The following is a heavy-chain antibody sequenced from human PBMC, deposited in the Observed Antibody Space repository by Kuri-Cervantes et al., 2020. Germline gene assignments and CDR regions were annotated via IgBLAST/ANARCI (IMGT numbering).Heavy chain of an antibody. J-gene: IGHJ5*02. Sequence: ASVKVSCKASGYTFTGYYMHWVRQAPGQGLEWMGIISPSGGSTSYAQKFQGRVTMTRDTSTSTVYMELSSLRSEDTAVYYCAREPTDYCGGDCFDWFDPWGQGTLVTVSS. CDR2: ISPSGGST. CDR3: AREPTDYCGGDCFDWFDP. D-gene: IGHD2-21*02. V-gene: IGHV1-46*01. CDR1: GYTFTGYY.